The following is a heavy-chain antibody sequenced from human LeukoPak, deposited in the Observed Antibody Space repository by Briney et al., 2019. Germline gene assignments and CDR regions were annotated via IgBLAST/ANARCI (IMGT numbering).Heavy chain of an antibody. J-gene: IGHJ4*02. CDR1: GGSISSSSYY. D-gene: IGHD2-2*01. V-gene: IGHV4-39*07. Sequence: SETLSLTCTVSGGSISSSSYYWGWIRQPPGKGLERIGSIYYSGSTYYNPSLKSRVTISVDTSKNQFSLKLSSVTAADTAVYYCARIATSWTGFDYWGQGTLVTVSS. CDR2: IYYSGST. CDR3: ARIATSWTGFDY.